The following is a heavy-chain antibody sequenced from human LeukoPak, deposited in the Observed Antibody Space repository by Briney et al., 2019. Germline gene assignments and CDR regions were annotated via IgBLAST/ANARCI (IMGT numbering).Heavy chain of an antibody. V-gene: IGHV4-59*12. CDR2: IYYSGST. CDR1: GGSISSYY. CDR3: ARELSYYDSSGSLGRYFDY. Sequence: SETLSLTCTVSGGSISSYYWSWIRQPPGKGLEWIGYIYYSGSTNYNPSLKSRVTISVDTSKNQFSLKLSSVTAADTAVYYCARELSYYDSSGSLGRYFDYWGQGTLVTVSS. J-gene: IGHJ4*02. D-gene: IGHD3-22*01.